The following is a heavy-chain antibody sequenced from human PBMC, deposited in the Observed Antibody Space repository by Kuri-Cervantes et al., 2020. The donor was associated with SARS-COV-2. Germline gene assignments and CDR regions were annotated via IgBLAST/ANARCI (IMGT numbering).Heavy chain of an antibody. CDR2: ISYDGSNK. V-gene: IGHV3-30-3*01. J-gene: IGHJ6*03. Sequence: GESLKISCAASGFTFSSYAMHWVRQAPGKGLEWVAVISYDGSNKYYADSVKGRFTVSRDSAKNSLYLQMNNLRGEDTAVYYCVRVAGEGPVYYYYMDVWGKGTTVTVSS. CDR1: GFTFSSYA. CDR3: VRVAGEGPVYYYYMDV.